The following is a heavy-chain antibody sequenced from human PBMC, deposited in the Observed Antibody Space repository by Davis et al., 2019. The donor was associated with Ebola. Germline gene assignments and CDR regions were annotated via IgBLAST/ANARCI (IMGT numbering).Heavy chain of an antibody. Sequence: VKVSCKASGGTFSSYAISWVRQAPGQGLEWMGRIIPILGIANYAQKFQGRVTITADESTSTAYMELSSLRSEDTAVYYCARDRPVEGDYGSFDIWGQGTMVTVSS. J-gene: IGHJ3*02. CDR1: GGTFSSYA. D-gene: IGHD4-17*01. V-gene: IGHV1-69*04. CDR2: IIPILGIA. CDR3: ARDRPVEGDYGSFDI.